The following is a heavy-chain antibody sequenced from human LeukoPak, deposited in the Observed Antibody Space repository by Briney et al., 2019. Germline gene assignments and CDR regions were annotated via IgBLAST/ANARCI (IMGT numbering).Heavy chain of an antibody. J-gene: IGHJ3*01. Sequence: PGGSLRLSCAASGFTFSSYSMNWDRQAPGKGLEWLSYISVSSRNVIDYADSVKGRFIISRDDAKNSLYLQMNSLRAEDTAVYFCARDFGPRLYAFDVWGQGTMITVSS. CDR2: ISVSSRNVI. V-gene: IGHV3-48*04. CDR3: ARDFGPRLYAFDV. D-gene: IGHD3/OR15-3a*01. CDR1: GFTFSSYS.